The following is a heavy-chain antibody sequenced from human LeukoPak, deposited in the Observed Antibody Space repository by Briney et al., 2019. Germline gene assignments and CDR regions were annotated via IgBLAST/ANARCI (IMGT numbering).Heavy chain of an antibody. V-gene: IGHV3-21*01. CDR1: GFTFSSYS. J-gene: IGHJ4*02. CDR2: ISSGSSYI. CDR3: ARHNYPYDSGGYYYAY. Sequence: GGSLRLSCAASGFTFSSYSMNWVRQAPGKGLEWVSSISSGSSYIYYADSVKGRFTISRDNAKNSLYLQMNSLRAEDTAVYYCARHNYPYDSGGYYYAYWGQGTLVTVSS. D-gene: IGHD3-22*01.